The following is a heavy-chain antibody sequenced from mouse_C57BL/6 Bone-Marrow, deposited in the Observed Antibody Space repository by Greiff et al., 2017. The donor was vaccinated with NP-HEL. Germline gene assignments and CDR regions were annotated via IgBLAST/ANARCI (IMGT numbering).Heavy chain of an antibody. CDR1: GYSITSDY. V-gene: IGHV3-8*01. D-gene: IGHD1-1*02. J-gene: IGHJ2*01. Sequence: EVKLVESGPGLAKPSQSLSLTCSVTGYSITSDYWNWIRKFPGNKLEYMGYISYSGSTYYNPSLKSRISITRDTSKNQYYLQLNSVTTEDTATYYCARCKTIHRCYFDYWGQGTTLTVSS. CDR2: ISYSGST. CDR3: ARCKTIHRCYFDY.